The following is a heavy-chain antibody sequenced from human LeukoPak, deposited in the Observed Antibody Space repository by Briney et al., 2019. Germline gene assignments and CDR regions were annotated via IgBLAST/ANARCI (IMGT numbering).Heavy chain of an antibody. V-gene: IGHV5-51*01. D-gene: IGHD5-24*01. CDR1: GYSFTSYW. CDR2: IYPGDSDT. CDR3: ARHLPGVEMATISNY. Sequence: GEYLKISCKGSGYSFTSYWIVWVRQMPGKGLEWMGIIYPGDSDTRYSPSFQGQVTISADKSISTAYLQWSSLKASDTAVYDCARHLPGVEMATISNYWGQGTLVTVSS. J-gene: IGHJ4*02.